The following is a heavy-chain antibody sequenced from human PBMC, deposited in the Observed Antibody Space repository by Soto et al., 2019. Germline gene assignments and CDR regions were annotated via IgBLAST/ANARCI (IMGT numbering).Heavy chain of an antibody. V-gene: IGHV1-8*01. Sequence: QVQLVQSGAEVKKPGASVKVSCKASGYTFTSYDINWVRQATGQGLEWMGWMNPNSGNTGYAQKFHGRVTMTRNTSISTAYMELSSLRSEDTAVYYCARGRSSARPNSGYYYYGMDVWGQGTTVTVSS. CDR1: GYTFTSYD. D-gene: IGHD6-19*01. J-gene: IGHJ6*02. CDR3: ARGRSSARPNSGYYYYGMDV. CDR2: MNPNSGNT.